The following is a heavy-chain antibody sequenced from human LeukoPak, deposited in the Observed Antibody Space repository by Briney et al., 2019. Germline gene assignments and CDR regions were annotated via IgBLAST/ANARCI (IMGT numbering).Heavy chain of an antibody. CDR1: GFTFSSYW. D-gene: IGHD6-19*01. Sequence: GGSLRLSCAASGFTFSSYWMTSVRQAPGKGLEWVATIKQDGSERYYVGSVKGRFSISRANARNSLYLQMNSLRAEDTAVYYCAREYSSDWPTRFDYWGQGTLVTVSS. CDR2: IKQDGSER. J-gene: IGHJ4*02. V-gene: IGHV3-7*01. CDR3: AREYSSDWPTRFDY.